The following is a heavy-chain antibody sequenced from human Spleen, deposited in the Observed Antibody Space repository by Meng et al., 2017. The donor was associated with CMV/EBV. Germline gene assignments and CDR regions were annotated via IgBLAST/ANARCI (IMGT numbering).Heavy chain of an antibody. J-gene: IGHJ4*02. CDR3: AKARSSSSRDAFDF. CDR1: GFTFRNYG. D-gene: IGHD6-6*01. Sequence: GGSLRLSCAASGFTFRNYGMNWVRQAPGKGLERLSSISSSSSFKDYADSVKGRFTISRDNAKNSLYLQMNNLRAEDTALYYCAKARSSSSRDAFDFWGQGTLVTVSS. V-gene: IGHV3-21*04. CDR2: ISSSSSFK.